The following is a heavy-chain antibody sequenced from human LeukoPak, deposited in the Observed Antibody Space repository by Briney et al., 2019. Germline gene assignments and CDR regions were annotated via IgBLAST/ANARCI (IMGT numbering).Heavy chain of an antibody. V-gene: IGHV3-21*04. Sequence: PGGSLRLSCAASGFTFSTYSMNWVRQAPGKGLEWVSSISSRSHIYYADSVKGRFTISRDNAKNSLYLQMNSLGAEDTAVYYCARGKRVGPTTDYYYGMDVWGQGTTVTVSS. CDR2: ISSRSHI. J-gene: IGHJ6*02. CDR3: ARGKRVGPTTDYYYGMDV. CDR1: GFTFSTYS. D-gene: IGHD1-26*01.